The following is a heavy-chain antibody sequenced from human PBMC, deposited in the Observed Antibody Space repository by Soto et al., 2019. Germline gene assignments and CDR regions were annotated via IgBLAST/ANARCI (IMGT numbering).Heavy chain of an antibody. CDR2: IKQDGSEK. Sequence: GGSLRLSCAASGFPFSSYWMSWVRQAPGKGLEWVANIKQDGSEKYYVDSVKGRFTISRDNAKNSLYLQMNSLRAEDTAVYYCARDPDFWWGYYFDYWGQGTLVTVSS. CDR3: ARDPDFWWGYYFDY. D-gene: IGHD3-3*01. J-gene: IGHJ4*02. CDR1: GFPFSSYW. V-gene: IGHV3-7*05.